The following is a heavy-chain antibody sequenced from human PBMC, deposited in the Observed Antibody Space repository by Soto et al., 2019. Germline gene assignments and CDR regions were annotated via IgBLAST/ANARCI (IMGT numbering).Heavy chain of an antibody. V-gene: IGHV1-69*02. D-gene: IGHD1-1*01. J-gene: IGHJ5*02. CDR1: GGTFSSYT. Sequence: QVQLVQSGAEVKKPGSSVKVSCKASGGTFSSYTISWVRQAPGQGLEWMGRIIPIVGIANYAQKFQGRVTITADKSTSTAYKELSSLRAEDTAVYYCARGRSTENWFDPWGQGTLVTVSS. CDR3: ARGRSTENWFDP. CDR2: IIPIVGIA.